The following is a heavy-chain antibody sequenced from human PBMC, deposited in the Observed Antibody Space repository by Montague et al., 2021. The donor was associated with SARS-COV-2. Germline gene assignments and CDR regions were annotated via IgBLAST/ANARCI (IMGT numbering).Heavy chain of an antibody. V-gene: IGHV3-13*04. CDR1: GFTFSSYA. J-gene: IGHJ6*02. Sequence: SLRLSCAASGFTFSSYAMHWVRQAPGKGLEWVSAIGTAGDTYYQGSVKGRFTISRENAKNSLYLQMNSLRAGDTAVYYCARDLSYYGMDVWGQGTTVTVSS. CDR3: ARDLSYYGMDV. CDR2: IGTAGDT.